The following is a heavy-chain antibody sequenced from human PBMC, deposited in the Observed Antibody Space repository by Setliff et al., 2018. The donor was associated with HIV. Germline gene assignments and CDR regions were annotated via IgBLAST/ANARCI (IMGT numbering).Heavy chain of an antibody. CDR3: APTSLLVTGHFQH. V-gene: IGHV1-69*05. Sequence: ASVKVSCKVSGGTFDNYVISWIRQTPGQGREWMGGVVPMLGSKDYAQKFQGRFTISTDGSFTTAYMELSSLRSEDTAMYYCAPTSLLVTGHFQHWGQGTLVTVSS. CDR2: VVPMLGSK. D-gene: IGHD2-21*02. J-gene: IGHJ1*01. CDR1: GGTFDNYV.